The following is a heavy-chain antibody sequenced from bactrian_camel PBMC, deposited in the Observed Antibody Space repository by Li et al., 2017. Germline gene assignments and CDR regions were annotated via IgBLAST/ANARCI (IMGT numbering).Heavy chain of an antibody. V-gene: IGHV3S1*01. J-gene: IGHJ4*01. CDR3: AKDYVDGLGIDY. Sequence: QLVESGGGLVLPGGSLRLSCAASGFTFSSYWMYWVRQAPGKGLEWVSSISSGSAITYYADSLKGRFTISRDNAKNMVYLQLNSLKTEDTAMYYWAKDYVDGLGIDYWGQGTQVTVS. CDR1: GFTFSSYW. D-gene: IGHD5*01. CDR2: ISSGSAIT.